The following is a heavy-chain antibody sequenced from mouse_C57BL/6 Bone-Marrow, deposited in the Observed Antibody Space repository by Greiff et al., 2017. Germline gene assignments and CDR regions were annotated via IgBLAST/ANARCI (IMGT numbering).Heavy chain of an antibody. Sequence: QVQLQQSGAELVRPGASVTLSCKASGYTFTDYEMHWVKQTPVHGLEWIGAIEPETGGTAYNQKFKGKVILTADKSSSTAYMELRSLTSEDSAVYYCTRGIYYYGSFDYWGQGTTLTVSS. J-gene: IGHJ2*01. CDR3: TRGIYYYGSFDY. CDR2: IEPETGGT. D-gene: IGHD1-1*01. V-gene: IGHV1-15*01. CDR1: GYTFTDYE.